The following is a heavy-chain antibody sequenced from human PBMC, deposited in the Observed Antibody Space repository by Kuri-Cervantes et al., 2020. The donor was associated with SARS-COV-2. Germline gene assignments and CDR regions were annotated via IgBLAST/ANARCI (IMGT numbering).Heavy chain of an antibody. D-gene: IGHD3-10*01. CDR3: AREVGDYYGSGSYYPFDY. Sequence: ESLKISCTVSGGSISSSSYYWGWIRQPPGKGLEWIGSIYYSGSTNYNPSLKSRVTISVDTSKNQFSLKLSSVTAADTAVYYCAREVGDYYGSGSYYPFDYWGQGTLVTVSS. V-gene: IGHV4-39*07. CDR2: IYYSGST. CDR1: GGSISSSSYY. J-gene: IGHJ4*02.